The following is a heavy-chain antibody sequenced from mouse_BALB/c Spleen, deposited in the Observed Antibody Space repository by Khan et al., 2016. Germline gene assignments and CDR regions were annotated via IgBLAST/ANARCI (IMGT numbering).Heavy chain of an antibody. D-gene: IGHD2-3*01. Sequence: QVQLQQSGAELVRPGASVKMSCKAFGYTFTDYEMHWVRQTPVHGLEWIGVIYPGGGGTDYNQYFKGKATLTADKSSSIAYMGFSSLTSEDSPVDYWTLRKNYGGYYVKVDSWGQGSVVTVYS. CDR2: IYPGGGGT. CDR3: TLRKNYGGYYVKVDS. CDR1: GYTFTDYE. V-gene: IGHV1-15*01. J-gene: IGHJ4*01.